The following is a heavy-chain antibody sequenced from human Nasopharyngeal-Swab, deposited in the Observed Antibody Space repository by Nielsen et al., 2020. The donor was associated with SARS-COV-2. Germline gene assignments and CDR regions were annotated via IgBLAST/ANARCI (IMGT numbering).Heavy chain of an antibody. Sequence: KVSCKGSGYSFTSYWIGWVRQMPGKGLEWMGIIYPGDSDTRYSPSFQGQVTISADKSISTAYLQWSSLKASDTAMYYCAWSSSWYHTGYFDYWGQGTLVTVSS. CDR1: GYSFTSYW. CDR3: AWSSSWYHTGYFDY. CDR2: IYPGDSDT. V-gene: IGHV5-51*01. D-gene: IGHD6-13*01. J-gene: IGHJ4*02.